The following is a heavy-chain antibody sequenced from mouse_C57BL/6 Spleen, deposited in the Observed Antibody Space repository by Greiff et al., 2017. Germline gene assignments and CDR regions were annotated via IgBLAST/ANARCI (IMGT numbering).Heavy chain of an antibody. CDR3: ARGVYYYDYFDY. CDR1: GFSLTSYG. Sequence: VQLQQSGPGLVQPSQSLSITCTVSGFSLTSYGVHWVRQSPGKGLEWLGVIWSGGSTDYNAAFISRLSISKDNSKCQVFFKMNSLQADDTAIYYCARGVYYYDYFDYWGQGTTLTVSS. D-gene: IGHD1-1*01. V-gene: IGHV2-2*01. CDR2: IWSGGST. J-gene: IGHJ2*01.